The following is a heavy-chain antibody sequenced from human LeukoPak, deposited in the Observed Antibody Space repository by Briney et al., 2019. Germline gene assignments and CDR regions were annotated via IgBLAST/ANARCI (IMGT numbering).Heavy chain of an antibody. V-gene: IGHV4-39*01. D-gene: IGHD2-8*01. Sequence: SETLSLTCAVSGGSISSSSYYWGWIRQPPGKGLEWIGSVYYSRSTYYIPSLKSRVTISVDTSKNQFSLKLNSLTAADTAVYYCASQRRYCTNGVCFKAFDYWGQGSLVTVSS. CDR2: VYYSRST. CDR1: GGSISSSSYY. CDR3: ASQRRYCTNGVCFKAFDY. J-gene: IGHJ4*02.